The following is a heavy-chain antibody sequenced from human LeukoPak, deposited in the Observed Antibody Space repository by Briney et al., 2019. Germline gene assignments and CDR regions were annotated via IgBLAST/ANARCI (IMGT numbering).Heavy chain of an antibody. V-gene: IGHV4-39*07. D-gene: IGHD3-10*01. Sequence: SETLSLTCTVSGGSISSSSYYWGWIRQPPGKGLEWIGSIYYSGSTYYNPSLKSRVTIPVDTSKNQFSLKLSSVTAADTAVYYCARARAVRGVISTYYYYYMDVWGKGTTVTISS. J-gene: IGHJ6*03. CDR2: IYYSGST. CDR3: ARARAVRGVISTYYYYYMDV. CDR1: GGSISSSSYY.